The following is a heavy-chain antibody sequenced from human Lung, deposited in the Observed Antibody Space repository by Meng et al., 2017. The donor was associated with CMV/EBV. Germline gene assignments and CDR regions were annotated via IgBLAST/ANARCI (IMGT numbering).Heavy chain of an antibody. CDR3: ARYRYSGSYPFDF. Sequence: QASGYHFLTYYFYWLRLAPGQGLEWMGWINPRIGRTDFAQKFQGRVTLTTDTSIATAYMELNRLTSDDTAVYYCARYRYSGSYPFDFWGQGTLVTVSS. V-gene: IGHV1-2*02. D-gene: IGHD1-26*01. CDR1: GYHFLTYY. CDR2: INPRIGRT. J-gene: IGHJ4*02.